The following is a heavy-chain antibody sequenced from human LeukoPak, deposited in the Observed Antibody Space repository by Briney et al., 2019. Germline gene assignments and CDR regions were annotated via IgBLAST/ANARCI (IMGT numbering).Heavy chain of an antibody. D-gene: IGHD4-23*01. J-gene: IGHJ4*02. CDR1: GFTFSSYS. CDR2: ISSSSSYI. CDR3: ATARQATVDFDY. V-gene: IGHV3-21*01. Sequence: PGGSLRLSCAASGFTFSSYSMNWVRQAPGKGLEWVSSISSSSSYIYYADSVKGRFTISRDNAKNSLYLQMNSLRAEDTAVYYCATARQATVDFDYWGQGTLVTVAS.